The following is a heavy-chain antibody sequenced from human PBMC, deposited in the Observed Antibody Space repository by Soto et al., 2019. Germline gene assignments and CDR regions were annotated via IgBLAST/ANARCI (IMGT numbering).Heavy chain of an antibody. CDR1: GFTFNTYA. CDR3: ARDVWMQLNPGGTGWFDP. D-gene: IGHD2-8*01. Sequence: HVQLVESGGGVVQPGRSLRLSCVASGFTFNTYAMQWVRQAPGKGLEWVAVISYDGGNIYYANSVKGRFTISRDNSKNTVFLQTNSLRTEDTAVYYCARDVWMQLNPGGTGWFDPWGQGTLVTVSS. J-gene: IGHJ5*02. CDR2: ISYDGGNI. V-gene: IGHV3-30-3*01.